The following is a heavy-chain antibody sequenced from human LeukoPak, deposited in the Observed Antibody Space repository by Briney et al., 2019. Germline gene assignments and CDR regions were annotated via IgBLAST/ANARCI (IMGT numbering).Heavy chain of an antibody. D-gene: IGHD3-10*01. Sequence: SETLSLTCSVSGGPISSYYWNWIRQTPGKGLEWIGYISRSGSTNSNPSLKNRVTISIDTSTSQFSLKLSSVTAADTAVYYCAAYYGPGSYPLYFQHWGQGTLVTVSS. V-gene: IGHV4-59*12. CDR2: ISRSGST. CDR1: GGPISSYY. J-gene: IGHJ1*01. CDR3: AAYYGPGSYPLYFQH.